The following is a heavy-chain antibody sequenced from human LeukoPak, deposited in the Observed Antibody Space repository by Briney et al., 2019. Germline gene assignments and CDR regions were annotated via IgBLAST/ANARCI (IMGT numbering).Heavy chain of an antibody. D-gene: IGHD1-26*01. CDR2: ISSSSSTI. J-gene: IGHJ6*02. CDR3: ARDIVGATPSSYYYYGMDV. Sequence: GRSLRLSCAASGFTFSSYSMNWVRQAPGKGLEWVSYISSSSSTIYYADSVKGRFTISRDNAKNSLYLQMNSLRAEDTAVYYCARDIVGATPSSYYYYGMDVWGQGTTVTVSS. V-gene: IGHV3-48*01. CDR1: GFTFSSYS.